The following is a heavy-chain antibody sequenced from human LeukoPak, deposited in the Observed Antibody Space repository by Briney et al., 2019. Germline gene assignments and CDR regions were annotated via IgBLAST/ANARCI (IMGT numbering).Heavy chain of an antibody. CDR2: MNPNSGNT. Sequence: ASVKVSCKASGYTFTSYDINWVRQATGQGLEWMGWMNPNSGNTGYAQKFQGRVTITRNTSISTAYMELSSLRSEDTAMYYCARGSMVGATAIDYWGQGTLVTVSS. D-gene: IGHD1-26*01. V-gene: IGHV1-8*03. J-gene: IGHJ4*02. CDR3: ARGSMVGATAIDY. CDR1: GYTFTSYD.